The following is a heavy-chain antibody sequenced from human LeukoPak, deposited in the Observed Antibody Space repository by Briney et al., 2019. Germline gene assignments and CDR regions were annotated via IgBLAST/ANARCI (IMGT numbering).Heavy chain of an antibody. J-gene: IGHJ4*02. CDR2: FYYSGST. D-gene: IGHD6-19*01. V-gene: IGHV4-39*07. CDR1: GDSIRSSSYY. Sequence: SSETLSLTCTVSGDSIRSSSYYWGWIRQPPGKGLEWIGSFYYSGSTYSNPSLKSRVTISVDTSKNQFSLRLTSVTAADTAVYYCARVRSELPYYTSGFPYCFDYWGQGTLVTVSS. CDR3: ARVRSELPYYTSGFPYCFDY.